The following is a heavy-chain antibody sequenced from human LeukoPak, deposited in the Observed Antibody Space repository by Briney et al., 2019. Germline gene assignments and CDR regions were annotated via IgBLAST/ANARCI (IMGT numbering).Heavy chain of an antibody. CDR1: GFTFSSYS. CDR3: AREDSGSYYLDFDY. Sequence: GGSLRLSCAASGFTFSSYSMNWVRQAPGKGLEWVSSITPGSSYIYYADSVKGRFTISRDNAKNSLYLQMNSLRAEDTAVYYCAREDSGSYYLDFDYWGQGTLVTVSS. J-gene: IGHJ4*02. CDR2: ITPGSSYI. V-gene: IGHV3-21*01. D-gene: IGHD1-26*01.